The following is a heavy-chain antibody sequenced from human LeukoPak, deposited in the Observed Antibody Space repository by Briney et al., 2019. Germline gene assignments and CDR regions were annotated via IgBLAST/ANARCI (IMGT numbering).Heavy chain of an antibody. CDR1: GFTFNRYG. D-gene: IGHD2-15*01. CDR3: ARRAGAYSHPYDY. J-gene: IGHJ4*02. Sequence: GGSLRLSCAASGFTFNRYGMSWVRQAPGKGLEWVSAISGSGGTTYYADSVKGRFTISRDNSKNTLYLQINSLRGEDTAVYYCARRAGAYSHPYDYWGQGTLVTVSS. CDR2: ISGSGGTT. V-gene: IGHV3-23*01.